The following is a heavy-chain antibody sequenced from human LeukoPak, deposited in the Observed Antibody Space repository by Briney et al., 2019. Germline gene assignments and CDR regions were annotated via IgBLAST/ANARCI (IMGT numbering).Heavy chain of an antibody. CDR2: ISDIGST. Sequence: SGTLSLTCTVSGGSISSYYWSWIRQPPGKGLEWIAYISDIGSTNYNPSLKSRVTISLDTSKNQFSLKLSSVTAADTAVYYCAGHHPRNTVDFWGQGTLVTVSS. CDR1: GGSISSYY. J-gene: IGHJ4*02. CDR3: AGHHPRNTVDF. D-gene: IGHD2/OR15-2a*01. V-gene: IGHV4-59*08.